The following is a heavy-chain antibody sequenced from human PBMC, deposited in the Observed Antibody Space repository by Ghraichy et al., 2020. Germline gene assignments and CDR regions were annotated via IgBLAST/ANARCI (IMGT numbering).Heavy chain of an antibody. D-gene: IGHD3-22*01. J-gene: IGHJ4*02. CDR1: GGSISSYY. CDR3: ARGSGDYDSKNIRDFDY. V-gene: IGHV4-59*01. CDR2: IYYSGST. Sequence: SETLSLTCTVSGGSISSYYWSWIRQPPGKGLEWIGYIYYSGSTNYNPSLKSRVTISVDTSKNQFSLKLSSVTAADTAVYYCARGSGDYDSKNIRDFDYWGQGTLVTVSS.